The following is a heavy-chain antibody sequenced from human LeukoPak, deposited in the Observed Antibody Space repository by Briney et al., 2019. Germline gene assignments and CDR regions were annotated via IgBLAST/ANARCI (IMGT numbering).Heavy chain of an antibody. J-gene: IGHJ4*02. CDR2: INHGGVT. CDR3: ARVTTLGYFDY. CDR1: AYSINSGYY. Sequence: SETLSLTCVVSAYSINSGYYWGWVRQPPGKRLEWIASINHGGVTHYSPSLKSRVTMSVDTSKNQFSLKLSSVTAADTAMYYCARVTTLGYFDYWGQGTLVTVSS. D-gene: IGHD3-3*01. V-gene: IGHV4-38-2*01.